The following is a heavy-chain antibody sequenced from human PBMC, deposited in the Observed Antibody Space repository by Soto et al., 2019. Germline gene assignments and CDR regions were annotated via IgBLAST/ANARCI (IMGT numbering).Heavy chain of an antibody. D-gene: IGHD6-19*01. Sequence: ASVKVSCKASGYTFTGYYMHWVRQAPGQGLEWMGWINPNSGGTNYAQKFQGWVTMTRDTSISTAYMELSRLRSDDTAVYYCATHSSGWSYYFDYWGQGTLVTVSS. CDR2: INPNSGGT. J-gene: IGHJ4*02. V-gene: IGHV1-2*04. CDR1: GYTFTGYY. CDR3: ATHSSGWSYYFDY.